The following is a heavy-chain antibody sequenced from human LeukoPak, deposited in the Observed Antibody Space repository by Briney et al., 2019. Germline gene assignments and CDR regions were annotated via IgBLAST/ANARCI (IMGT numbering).Heavy chain of an antibody. CDR2: INPNSGGT. J-gene: IGHJ4*02. V-gene: IGHV1-2*02. D-gene: IGHD2-2*01. CDR1: GYTFTGYY. CDR3: ARGACSSTSCFYFDY. Sequence: AASVKVSCKASGYTFTGYYMHWVRQAPGQGLELMGWINPNSGGTNYAQKFQGRVTMTRDTSISTAYMELSRLRSDDTAVYYCARGACSSTSCFYFDYWGQGTLVTVSS.